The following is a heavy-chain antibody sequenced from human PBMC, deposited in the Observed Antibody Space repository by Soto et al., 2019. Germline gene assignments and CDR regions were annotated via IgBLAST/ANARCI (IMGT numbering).Heavy chain of an antibody. CDR2: ISTTSTYL. CDR3: ATAPAANPPPYLDH. J-gene: IGHJ4*02. CDR1: GVTLSNYY. D-gene: IGHD2-2*01. Sequence: GGSLRLSCAASGVTLSNYYMNWVRQAPGKGLQWVSSISTTSTYLWYADSVKGRFTISRDNAGNLLFLQMNSLGVEDTAVYYCATAPAANPPPYLDHWGQGTLVTVSS. V-gene: IGHV3-21*01.